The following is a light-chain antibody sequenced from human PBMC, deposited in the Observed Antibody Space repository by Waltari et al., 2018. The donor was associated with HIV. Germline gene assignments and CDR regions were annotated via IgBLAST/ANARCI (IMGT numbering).Light chain of an antibody. V-gene: IGKV4-1*01. CDR2: WAS. CDR3: QQYYSTQYS. Sequence: DIVVTKSPDSLAVPLGERATLTGKSSQSLLYSSTNKNYLAWYQQNPGQPPKLLLYWASTRESGVPDRFSGSGSGTDFTLTIDSLRAEDVAVYYCQQYYSTQYSFGQGTKLEIK. CDR1: QSLLYSSTNKNY. J-gene: IGKJ2*03.